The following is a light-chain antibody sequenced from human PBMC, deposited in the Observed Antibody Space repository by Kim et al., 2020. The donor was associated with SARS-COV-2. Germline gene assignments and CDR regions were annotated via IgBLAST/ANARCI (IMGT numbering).Light chain of an antibody. CDR2: QDS. Sequence: SVSPGQTAIITCSGDKLGDNYACCYQQKPGQSPVLVIYQDSKRPSGIPERFSGSNSGNTATLTISGTQAMDEADYYCQAWDSSTVVFGGETQLTVL. V-gene: IGLV3-1*01. CDR3: QAWDSSTVV. J-gene: IGLJ2*01. CDR1: KLGDNY.